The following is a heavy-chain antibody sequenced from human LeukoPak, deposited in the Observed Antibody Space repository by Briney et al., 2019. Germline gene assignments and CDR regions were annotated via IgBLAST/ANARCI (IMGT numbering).Heavy chain of an antibody. CDR2: IYYSGST. D-gene: IGHD3-10*01. CDR1: GGSISSSSYY. J-gene: IGHJ3*02. CDR3: ASTLGAGAFDI. V-gene: IGHV4-39*01. Sequence: SETLSLTCTVSGGSISSSSYYWGWIRQPPGKGLEWIGSIYYSGSTYYNPSLKSRVTISVDTSKNQFSLKLSSVTAADTAVYYCASTLGAGAFDIWGQGTMVTVSS.